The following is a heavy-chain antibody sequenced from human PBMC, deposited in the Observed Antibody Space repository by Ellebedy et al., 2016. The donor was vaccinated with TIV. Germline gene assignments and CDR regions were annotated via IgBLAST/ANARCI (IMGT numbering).Heavy chain of an antibody. D-gene: IGHD3-22*01. CDR1: GYTFTGYY. CDR3: ARWESSGYRAGYGMDV. V-gene: IGHV1-2*02. CDR2: INPNSGGT. J-gene: IGHJ6*02. Sequence: ASVKVSCKASGYTFTGYYMHWVRQAPGQGLEWMGWINPNSGGTNYTQKFQGRVTMTRDTSISTAYMELSSLRSEDTAVYYCARWESSGYRAGYGMDVWGQGTTVTVSS.